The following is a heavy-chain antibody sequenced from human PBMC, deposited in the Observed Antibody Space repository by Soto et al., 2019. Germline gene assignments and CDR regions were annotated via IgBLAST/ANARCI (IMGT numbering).Heavy chain of an antibody. V-gene: IGHV4-34*01. J-gene: IGHJ6*02. Sequence: PSETLSLTCAVYGGSFSGYYWSWIRQPPGKGLEWIGEINHSGSTNYNPSLKSRVTISVDTSKNQFSLKLSSVTAADTAVYYCARGQGRITIFGVVNPWYYYGMDVWGQGTTVTVSS. CDR1: GGSFSGYY. D-gene: IGHD3-3*01. CDR3: ARGQGRITIFGVVNPWYYYGMDV. CDR2: INHSGST.